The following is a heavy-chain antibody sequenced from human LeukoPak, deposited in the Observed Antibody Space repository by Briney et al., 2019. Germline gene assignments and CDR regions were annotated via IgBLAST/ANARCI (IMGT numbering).Heavy chain of an antibody. V-gene: IGHV4-61*01. CDR1: GGSVSSGSYY. Sequence: YPSETLSLTCTVSGGSVSSGSYYWSWIRQPPGKGLEWIGYIYYSGSTNYNPSLKSRVTISVDTSKNQFSLKLSSVTAADTAVYYCARDHRQDALDIWGQGTMVTVSS. J-gene: IGHJ3*02. CDR3: ARDHRQDALDI. CDR2: IYYSGST.